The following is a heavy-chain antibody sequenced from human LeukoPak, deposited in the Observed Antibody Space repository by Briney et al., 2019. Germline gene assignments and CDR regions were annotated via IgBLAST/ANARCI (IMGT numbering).Heavy chain of an antibody. Sequence: GGSLRLSCAASGFTVSSSYMSWVRQAPGKGLEWVSVIYSGGSTYYADSVRGRFTISRDNSKNTLYLQMNSLGAEDTAVYYCARVSYYDSSGYYFLSYVDYWGQGTLVTVSS. CDR3: ARVSYYDSSGYYFLSYVDY. D-gene: IGHD3-22*01. V-gene: IGHV3-53*01. CDR2: IYSGGST. J-gene: IGHJ4*02. CDR1: GFTVSSSY.